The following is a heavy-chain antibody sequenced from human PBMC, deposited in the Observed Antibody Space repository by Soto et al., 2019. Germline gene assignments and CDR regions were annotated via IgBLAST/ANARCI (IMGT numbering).Heavy chain of an antibody. Sequence: EVQLVESGGGLVQPGGSLRLSCAASGFTFSSYSMNWVRQAPGKGLEWVSYISSSSTTYYADSVKGRFTISRDNAKNSLYLQMNSLRDEDTAVYYCARGLYYYDSRGYWGYWGQGTLVTVSS. D-gene: IGHD3-22*01. CDR2: ISSSSTT. V-gene: IGHV3-48*02. CDR1: GFTFSSYS. CDR3: ARGLYYYDSRGYWGY. J-gene: IGHJ4*02.